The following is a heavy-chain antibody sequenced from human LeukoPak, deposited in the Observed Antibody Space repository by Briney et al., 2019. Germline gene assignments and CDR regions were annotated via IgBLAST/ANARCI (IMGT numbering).Heavy chain of an antibody. Sequence: ASVKVSCKVSGYTLTELSMHWVRQAPGKGLEWMGGFDPEDGETIYAQKSQGRVTMTEDTSTDTAYMELSSLRSEDTAVYYCATYPPYSSSWHEAPPFDYWGQGTLVTVSS. D-gene: IGHD6-13*01. CDR1: GYTLTELS. CDR2: FDPEDGET. CDR3: ATYPPYSSSWHEAPPFDY. V-gene: IGHV1-24*01. J-gene: IGHJ4*02.